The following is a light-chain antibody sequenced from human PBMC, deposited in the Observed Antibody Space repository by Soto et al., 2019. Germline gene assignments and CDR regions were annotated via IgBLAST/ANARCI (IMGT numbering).Light chain of an antibody. CDR2: RAS. V-gene: IGKV3-20*01. CDR1: QSVSSSY. CDR3: QQYGSSPLT. Sequence: EIVLTQSPGTLSLSPGERSTLSFMSSQSVSSSYLAWYQQKPGQAPKVLIYRASSRATGIPDRFSGSGSGTDFTLTISRLEPEDFAVYYCQQYGSSPLTFGGGTKVDIK. J-gene: IGKJ4*01.